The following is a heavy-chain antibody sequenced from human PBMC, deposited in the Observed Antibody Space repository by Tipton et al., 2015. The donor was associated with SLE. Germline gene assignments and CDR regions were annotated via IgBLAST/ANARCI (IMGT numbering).Heavy chain of an antibody. D-gene: IGHD6-19*01. CDR2: IRYDGSNK. V-gene: IGHV3-30*02. CDR3: AKGPYSSGWYYFDY. J-gene: IGHJ4*02. CDR1: GFTFSSYG. Sequence: SGFTFSSYGMHWVRQAPGKGLEWVAFIRYDGSNKYYADSVKGRFTISRDNSKNTLYLQMNSLRAEDTAVYYCAKGPYSSGWYYFDYWGQGTLVTVSS.